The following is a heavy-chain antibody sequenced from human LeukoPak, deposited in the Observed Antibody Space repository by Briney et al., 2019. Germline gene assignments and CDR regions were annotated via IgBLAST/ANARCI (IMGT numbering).Heavy chain of an antibody. V-gene: IGHV2-5*02. CDR3: AHISRGWYEIPYYFDY. CDR2: IYWDDDK. J-gene: IGHJ4*02. CDR1: GFSLSTSGVG. Sequence: SGPTLVNPTQTLTLTCTFSGFSLSTSGVGVGWIRQPPGKALEWLALIYWDDDKCYSPSLKSRLTITKDTSKNQVVLTLTNMDPVDTATYYCAHISRGWYEIPYYFDYWGQGTLVTVSS. D-gene: IGHD6-19*01.